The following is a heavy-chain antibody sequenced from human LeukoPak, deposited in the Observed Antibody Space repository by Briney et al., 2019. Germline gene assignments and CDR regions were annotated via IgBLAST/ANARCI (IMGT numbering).Heavy chain of an antibody. CDR2: IIPIFGTA. CDR1: GYTFTSYG. CDR3: ARENLSGWYYFDY. D-gene: IGHD6-19*01. V-gene: IGHV1-69*13. Sequence: ASVKVSCKASGYTFTSYGISWVRQAPGQGLEWMGGIIPIFGTANYAQKFQGRVTITADESTSTAYMELSSLRSEDTAVYYCARENLSGWYYFDYWGQGTLVTVSS. J-gene: IGHJ4*02.